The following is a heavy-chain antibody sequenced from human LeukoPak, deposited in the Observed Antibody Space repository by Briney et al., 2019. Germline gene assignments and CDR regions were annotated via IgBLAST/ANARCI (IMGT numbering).Heavy chain of an antibody. D-gene: IGHD3-10*01. V-gene: IGHV4-59*01. CDR1: GGSISSYY. CDR2: IYYSGST. CDR3: AREGSGSYPPVSDY. Sequence: SETLSLTCTVSGGSISSYYWSWIRQPPGKGLEWIGYIYYSGSTNYNPSLKSRVTISVDTSKNQFSLKLSSVTAADTAVYYCAREGSGSYPPVSDYWGQGTLVTVSS. J-gene: IGHJ4*02.